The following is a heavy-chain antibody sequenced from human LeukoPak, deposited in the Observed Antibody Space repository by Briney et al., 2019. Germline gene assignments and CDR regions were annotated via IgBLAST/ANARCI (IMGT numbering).Heavy chain of an antibody. CDR2: ISSSGSYI. CDR3: ARWDCGGGSCRSPYDY. CDR1: GFTIRNYN. Sequence: GGSLRLSCAASGFTIRNYNMNWVRQAPGKGLEWVSSISSSGSYIYYADSVKGRFTIPRDNAKNSLYLQMNSLRAEDTAVYYCARWDCGGGSCRSPYDYWGQGTLVTVSS. D-gene: IGHD2-15*01. J-gene: IGHJ4*02. V-gene: IGHV3-21*01.